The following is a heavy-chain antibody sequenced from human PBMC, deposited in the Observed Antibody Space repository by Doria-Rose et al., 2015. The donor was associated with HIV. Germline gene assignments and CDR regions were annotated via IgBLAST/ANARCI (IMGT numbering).Heavy chain of an antibody. V-gene: IGHV4-39*02. D-gene: IGHD3-22*01. Sequence: GPGLVKPSETLSLTCTVSGDSVDTTKYYWAWIRQPPGKGLEWIGGIFYSGNTYYNPSLKGRLTISIDTSKNHFSLNLRSVTAADTAVYYCARVEMATIFWLCDLWGRGTLVTISS. CDR2: IFYSGNT. J-gene: IGHJ2*01. CDR3: ARVEMATIFWLCDL. CDR1: GDSVDTTKYY.